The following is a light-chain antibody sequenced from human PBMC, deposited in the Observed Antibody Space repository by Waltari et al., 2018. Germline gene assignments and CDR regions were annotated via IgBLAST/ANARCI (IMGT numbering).Light chain of an antibody. V-gene: IGLV2-23*01. J-gene: IGLJ3*02. CDR2: GDS. CDR3: CSYAGGNTWV. Sequence: YEKQPGKAPKLMIYGDSKGASGVSQRFSGSKSGNKAALATSGLQADDEADYDCCSYAGGNTWVFGGGTKLTVL.